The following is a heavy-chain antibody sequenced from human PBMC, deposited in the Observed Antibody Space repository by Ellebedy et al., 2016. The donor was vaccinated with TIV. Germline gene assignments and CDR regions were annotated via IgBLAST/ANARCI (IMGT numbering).Heavy chain of an antibody. CDR3: ARARYDFWSGYYHYYYYGMDV. D-gene: IGHD3-3*01. CDR1: GGSISSYY. CDR2: IYYSGST. J-gene: IGHJ6*02. V-gene: IGHV4-59*08. Sequence: SETLSLTCTVSGGSISSYYWSWIRQPPGKGLEWIGYIYYSGSTNYNPSLKSRVTISVDTSKNQFSLKLSSVTAADTAVYYCARARYDFWSGYYHYYYYGMDVWGQGTTVTASS.